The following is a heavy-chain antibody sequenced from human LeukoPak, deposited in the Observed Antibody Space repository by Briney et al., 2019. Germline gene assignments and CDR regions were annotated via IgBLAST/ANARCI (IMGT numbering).Heavy chain of an antibody. CDR3: ATDWGQQLVRNAFDI. V-gene: IGHV1-24*01. CDR1: GYTFTGYY. D-gene: IGHD6-13*01. CDR2: FDPEDGET. Sequence: GASVKVSCKASGYTFTGYYMHWVRQAPGKGLEWMGGFDPEDGETIYAQKFQGRVTMTEDTSTDTAYMELSSLRSEDTAVYYCATDWGQQLVRNAFDIWGQGTMVTVSS. J-gene: IGHJ3*02.